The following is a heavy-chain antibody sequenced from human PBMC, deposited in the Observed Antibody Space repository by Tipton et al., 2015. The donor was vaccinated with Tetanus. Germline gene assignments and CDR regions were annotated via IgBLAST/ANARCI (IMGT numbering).Heavy chain of an antibody. CDR2: INHSGST. Sequence: TLSLTCAVYGGSFSGYYWSWTRQPPGKGLEWIGEINHSGSTNYNLSLKSRATISVDTSKTQFSLKLSSVAAADTAVYYCARGPGAYGGNSRPFGYWGQGTLVTVSS. D-gene: IGHD4-23*01. CDR1: GGSFSGYY. CDR3: ARGPGAYGGNSRPFGY. J-gene: IGHJ4*02. V-gene: IGHV4-34*01.